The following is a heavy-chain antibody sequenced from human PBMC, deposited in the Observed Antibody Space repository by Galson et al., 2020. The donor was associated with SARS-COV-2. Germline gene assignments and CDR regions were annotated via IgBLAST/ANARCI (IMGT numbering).Heavy chain of an antibody. V-gene: IGHV4-39*01. CDR3: ARQQDGYGDYDILAY. D-gene: IGHD5-12*01. CDR2: IYYSGNT. Sequence: SETLSLTCTASGGSISSSSYYWGRHRQPPGQGREWNGSIYYSGNTYYNPSLKSRVTMSVDTSKNQFSVKLSSVTAADTAVYYCARQQDGYGDYDILAYWGQGALVTVSS. J-gene: IGHJ4*02. CDR1: GGSISSSSYY.